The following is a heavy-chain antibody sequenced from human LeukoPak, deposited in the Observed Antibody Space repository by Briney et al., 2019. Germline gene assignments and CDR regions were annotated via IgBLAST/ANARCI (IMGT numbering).Heavy chain of an antibody. D-gene: IGHD3-22*01. CDR1: GFTFSTSG. CDR3: ARDRHSSVDY. J-gene: IGHJ4*02. V-gene: IGHV3-30*02. Sequence: GGSLRLSCATSGFTFSTSGMHWVRQAPGKGLEWVAFIRYDGSNTYHADSVKGRFTISRDNAKNSLYLQLNSLGAEDSAVYSCARDRHSSVDYWGQGTLVTVSS. CDR2: IRYDGSNT.